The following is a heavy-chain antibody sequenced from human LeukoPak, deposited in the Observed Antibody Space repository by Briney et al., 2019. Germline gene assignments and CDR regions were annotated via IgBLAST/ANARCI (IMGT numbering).Heavy chain of an antibody. CDR2: ISAYNGNK. V-gene: IGHV1-18*01. D-gene: IGHD3-3*01. CDR1: GYTFTSYG. J-gene: IGHJ4*02. Sequence: ASVKVSCKASGYTFTSYGISWVRQARGQGLEGMGWISAYNGNKNYAQKLQGRVTITTDTSTSTAYMELRSLRSDDTAVYYCARHGSYYDFWSGYYKDYWGQGTLVTVSS. CDR3: ARHGSYYDFWSGYYKDY.